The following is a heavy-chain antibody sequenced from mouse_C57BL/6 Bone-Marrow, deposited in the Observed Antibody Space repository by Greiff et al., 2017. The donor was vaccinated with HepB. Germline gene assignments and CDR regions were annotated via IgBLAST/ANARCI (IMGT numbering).Heavy chain of an antibody. CDR2: IYPGNSDT. V-gene: IGHV1-5*01. CDR3: TGNGSSSLYAMDY. D-gene: IGHD1-1*01. Sequence: EVQLQQSGTVLARPGASVKMSCKTSGYTFTSYWMHWVKQRPGQGLEWIGAIYPGNSDTSYNQKFKGKAKLTAVTSASTAYMEVSSLTNEDSAVYYCTGNGSSSLYAMDYWGQGTSVTVSS. CDR1: GYTFTSYW. J-gene: IGHJ4*01.